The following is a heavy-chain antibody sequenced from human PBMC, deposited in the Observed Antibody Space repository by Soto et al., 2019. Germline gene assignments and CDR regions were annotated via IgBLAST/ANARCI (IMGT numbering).Heavy chain of an antibody. J-gene: IGHJ4*02. V-gene: IGHV1-69*01. CDR3: ARVPGIAVAGTSPYFDY. D-gene: IGHD6-19*01. CDR2: IIPICGTA. Sequence: QVQLVQSGAEVKKPGSSVKVSCKASGGTFSSYAISWVRQAPGQGLEWMGGIIPICGTANYAQKFQCRVTITADESTSTAYQELSSLRSEDTAVYYCARVPGIAVAGTSPYFDYGGPGTLVTVSS. CDR1: GGTFSSYA.